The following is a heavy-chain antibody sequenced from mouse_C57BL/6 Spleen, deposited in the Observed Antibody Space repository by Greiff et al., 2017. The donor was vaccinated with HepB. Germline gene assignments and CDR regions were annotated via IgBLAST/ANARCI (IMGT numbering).Heavy chain of an antibody. CDR1: GYTFTSYW. J-gene: IGHJ3*01. V-gene: IGHV1-50*01. CDR2: IDPSDSYT. CDR3: ARWSWSPFIAY. Sequence: VQLQQPGAELVKPGASVKLSCKASGYTFTSYWMQWVKQRPGQGLEWIGEIDPSDSYTNYNQKFKGKATLTVDTSSSTAYMQLSSLTSEDSAVYYFARWSWSPFIAYWGQGTLVTVAA.